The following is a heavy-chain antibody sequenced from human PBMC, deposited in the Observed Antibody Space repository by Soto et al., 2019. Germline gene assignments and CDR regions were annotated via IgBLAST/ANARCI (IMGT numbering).Heavy chain of an antibody. Sequence: PSQTLSLTCAISGDSVSSNSAAWNWIRQSPSRGLEWLGRTYYRSKWYNDYAVSVKSRITINPDTSKNQFSLQLNSVTPEDTAVYYCARDSPYYDFWSGPTPGNYYGMDVCGQGTTVTVS. D-gene: IGHD3-3*01. J-gene: IGHJ6*02. CDR2: TYYRSKWYN. V-gene: IGHV6-1*01. CDR3: ARDSPYYDFWSGPTPGNYYGMDV. CDR1: GDSVSSNSAA.